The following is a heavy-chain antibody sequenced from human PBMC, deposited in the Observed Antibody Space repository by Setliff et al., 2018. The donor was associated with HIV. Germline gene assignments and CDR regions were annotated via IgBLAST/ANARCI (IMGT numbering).Heavy chain of an antibody. CDR2: ISDSGTT. J-gene: IGHJ3*02. CDR3: ARSGSGYGANAFDI. V-gene: IGHV4-59*01. CDR1: GGSISPYY. Sequence: SETLSLTCTVSGGSISPYYWSWIRQPPGKGLEWIAWISDSGTTNYNPSLKSRVTLSVDTSKNQFSLSLTSVTGADTAVYYCARSGSGYGANAFDIWGQGTKVTVSS. D-gene: IGHD5-12*01.